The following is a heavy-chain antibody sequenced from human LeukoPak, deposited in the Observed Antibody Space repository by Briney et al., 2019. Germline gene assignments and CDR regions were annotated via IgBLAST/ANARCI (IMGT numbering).Heavy chain of an antibody. CDR3: ARDGQAFNSNWDYFEY. CDR1: GFTFDTFA. CDR2: IGNTET. J-gene: IGHJ4*02. D-gene: IGHD7-27*01. V-gene: IGHV3-23*01. Sequence: QPGGSLRLSCVASGFTFDTFAMSWVRQAPGKGLEWVSGIGNTETYHSDSVKGRFTISRDNSKSTIYLHMSNLRAEDTALYYCARDGQAFNSNWDYFEYWGQGTPVTLSS.